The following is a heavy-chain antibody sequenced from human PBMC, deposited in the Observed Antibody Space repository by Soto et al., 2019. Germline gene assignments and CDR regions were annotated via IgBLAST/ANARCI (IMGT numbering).Heavy chain of an antibody. Sequence: GGSLRLSCAASGFTVSSNYMSWVRQAPGKGLEWVSVIYSGGSTYYADSVKGRFTISRDNSKNTLYLQMNSLRAEDTAVYYCARVPGLLLAWSADYWGQGTLVTVSS. CDR2: IYSGGST. V-gene: IGHV3-66*01. D-gene: IGHD2-15*01. CDR3: ARVPGLLLAWSADY. CDR1: GFTVSSNY. J-gene: IGHJ4*02.